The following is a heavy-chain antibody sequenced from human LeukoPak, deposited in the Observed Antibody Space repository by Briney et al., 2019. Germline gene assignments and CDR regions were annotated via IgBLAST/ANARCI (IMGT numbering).Heavy chain of an antibody. V-gene: IGHV3-30*18. D-gene: IGHD3-22*01. Sequence: GRSLRLSCAASGFTLSSYGIHWVRQAPGKGLEWVAVISYDGSNQYHADSVKGRFTISRDNSKNTLYLQMNSLRAEDSAVYYCAKDLFLYGSSGYPRCPDYWGQGTLVTVSS. CDR3: AKDLFLYGSSGYPRCPDY. J-gene: IGHJ4*02. CDR1: GFTLSSYG. CDR2: ISYDGSNQ.